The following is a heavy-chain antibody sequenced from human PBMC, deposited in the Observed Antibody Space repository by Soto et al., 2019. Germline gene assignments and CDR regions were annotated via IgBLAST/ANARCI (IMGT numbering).Heavy chain of an antibody. CDR1: GFTFSSYG. CDR2: IWYDGSNK. J-gene: IGHJ4*02. CDR3: ARDAGPTGFDY. D-gene: IGHD3-10*01. V-gene: IGHV3-33*01. Sequence: PGGSLRLSCAASGFTFSSYGMHWVRQAPGKGLEWVAVIWYDGSNKYYADSVKGRFTISRDNSKNTLYLQMNSLRAEDTAVYYCARDAGPTGFDYWGQGTLVTVSS.